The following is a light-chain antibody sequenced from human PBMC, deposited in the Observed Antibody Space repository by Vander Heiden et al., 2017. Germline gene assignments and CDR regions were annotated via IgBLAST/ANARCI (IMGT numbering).Light chain of an antibody. V-gene: IGKV1-39*01. J-gene: IGKJ3*01. CDR3: QQSYSTPLLT. Sequence: DIQMTQSPSSLSASVGDRVTITCRASQSINSYLNWYQQQQGKAPTLLINAASTLQSAVPPRFSSSGAGTDFTLTISSLQPEDFATYYCQQSYSTPLLTFGAGTKVDIK. CDR1: QSINSY. CDR2: AAS.